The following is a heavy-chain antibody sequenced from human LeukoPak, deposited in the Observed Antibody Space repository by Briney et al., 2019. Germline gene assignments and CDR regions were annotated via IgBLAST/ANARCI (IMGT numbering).Heavy chain of an antibody. CDR1: GFTFSSYW. CDR2: ISTRSSYL. J-gene: IGHJ4*02. Sequence: PGGSLRLSCAASGFTFSSYWMNWVRQAPGKGLQWVSSISTRSSYLYYADSVKGRFTISRDDAKNSLYLQLNSLRAEDTAVYYCATLASTDGYWGQGTLVTVSS. V-gene: IGHV3-21*01. CDR3: ATLASTDGY. D-gene: IGHD1-1*01.